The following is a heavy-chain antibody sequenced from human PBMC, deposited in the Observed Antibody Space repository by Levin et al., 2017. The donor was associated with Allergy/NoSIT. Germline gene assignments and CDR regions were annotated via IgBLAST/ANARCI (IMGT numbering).Heavy chain of an antibody. D-gene: IGHD1-26*01. V-gene: IGHV1-2*02. Sequence: ASVKVSCKASGYTFTGYYMHWVRQVPGEGLEWMGWINPKSGGTHYAENFQGRVTMTRDTSINTAYMELSSLRFDDTAVYYCARERGEGATSDWFDHWGQGTLVTVSS. J-gene: IGHJ5*02. CDR1: GYTFTGYY. CDR2: INPKSGGT. CDR3: ARERGEGATSDWFDH.